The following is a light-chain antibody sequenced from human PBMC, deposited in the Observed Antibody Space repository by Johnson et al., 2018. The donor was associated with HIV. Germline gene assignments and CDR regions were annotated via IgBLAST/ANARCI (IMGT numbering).Light chain of an antibody. Sequence: QSVLTQPPSVSAAPGQKVTISCSASSSNIVNIYISWYQHLPGTAPKLLIYDNHKRPSGIPDRFSGSKSGTSVTLAITGLQTGAEADYYCATWDRSLSAGGVFGTGTKVTVL. CDR2: DNH. CDR3: ATWDRSLSAGGV. J-gene: IGLJ1*01. V-gene: IGLV1-51*01. CDR1: SSNIVNIY.